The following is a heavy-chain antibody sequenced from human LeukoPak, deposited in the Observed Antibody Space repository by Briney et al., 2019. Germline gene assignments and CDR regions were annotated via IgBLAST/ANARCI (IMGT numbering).Heavy chain of an antibody. CDR1: GFTFSSYW. J-gene: IGHJ5*02. V-gene: IGHV3-7*01. Sequence: GGSLRLSCAASGFTFSSYWMSWVRQAPGKGLEWVANIKQDGSEKSYVDSVKGRFTISRGNAKNSLYLQMNSLRAEDTAVYYCARELGSGWSNNWFGPWGQGTLVTVSS. CDR2: IKQDGSEK. D-gene: IGHD6-19*01. CDR3: ARELGSGWSNNWFGP.